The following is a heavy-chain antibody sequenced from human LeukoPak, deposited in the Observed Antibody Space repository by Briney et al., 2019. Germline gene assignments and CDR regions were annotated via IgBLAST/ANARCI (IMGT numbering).Heavy chain of an antibody. D-gene: IGHD2-2*01. Sequence: GESLRLSCTGTEFTLSKSWMRWVRQAPGKGLQWVGRIQSKTDGATTDYGAAVKGRFTISRDDLKNTLYLQMDSLKIEDTAVDYCTPGHYSSLCGQATLVTVSS. CDR3: TPGHYSSL. J-gene: IGHJ4*02. CDR1: EFTLSKSW. V-gene: IGHV3-15*01. CDR2: IQSKTDGATT.